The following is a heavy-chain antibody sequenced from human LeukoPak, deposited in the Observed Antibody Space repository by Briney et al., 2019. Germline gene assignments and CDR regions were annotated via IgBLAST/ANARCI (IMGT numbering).Heavy chain of an antibody. CDR3: ATSSGSYVFDY. D-gene: IGHD3-10*01. V-gene: IGHV4-31*03. Sequence: SETLSLACTVSGGSIRSGGYYWSWIRQHPGKGLEWIGYIYYSGSTYYNPSLKSRVIISVDTSKNQFSLKLSSVTAADTAVYYCATSSGSYVFDYWGQGTLVTVSS. CDR2: IYYSGST. J-gene: IGHJ4*02. CDR1: GGSIRSGGYY.